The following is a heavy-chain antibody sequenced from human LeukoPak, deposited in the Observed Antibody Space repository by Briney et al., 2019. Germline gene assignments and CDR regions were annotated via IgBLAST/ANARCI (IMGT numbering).Heavy chain of an antibody. J-gene: IGHJ3*02. Sequence: GASLKVSCKASGGTFSSYAISWVRQAPGQGLEWMGGIIPIFGTANYAQKFQGRVTITADESTSTAYMELSSLRSEDTAVYYCARGRGDGYLSFDIWGQGTMVTVSS. D-gene: IGHD5-24*01. CDR3: ARGRGDGYLSFDI. CDR1: GGTFSSYA. CDR2: IIPIFGTA. V-gene: IGHV1-69*13.